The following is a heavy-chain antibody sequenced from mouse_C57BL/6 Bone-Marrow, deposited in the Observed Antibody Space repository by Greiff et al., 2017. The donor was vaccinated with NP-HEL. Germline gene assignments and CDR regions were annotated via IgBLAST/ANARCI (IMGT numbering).Heavy chain of an antibody. CDR3: ALHYYGSSYAFAY. J-gene: IGHJ3*01. CDR1: GYSFTNYL. D-gene: IGHD1-1*01. CDR2: INPGSGGT. V-gene: IGHV1-54*01. Sequence: QVQLQQSGAELVRPGTSVKVSCKASGYSFTNYLIEWVKQRPGQGLEWIGVINPGSGGTNYNEKFKGKATLTADKSSSTAYMQLSSLTSEDSAVYFCALHYYGSSYAFAYWGQGTLVTVSA.